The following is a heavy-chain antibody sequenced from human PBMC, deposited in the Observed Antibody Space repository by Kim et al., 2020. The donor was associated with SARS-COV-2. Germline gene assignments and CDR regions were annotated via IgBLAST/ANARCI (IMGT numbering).Heavy chain of an antibody. V-gene: IGHV1-2*06. CDR2: INANSGGT. D-gene: IGHD4-17*01. CDR1: GYTFTGYY. CDR3: ARAGSTVTTSSDYYYSAMDV. J-gene: IGHJ6*02. Sequence: ASVKVSCKASGYTFTGYYIHWVRQAPGQGLECMGRINANSGGTNYAQKFQGRVTMTRDTSISAAYMELSSLRSDDTAVYYCARAGSTVTTSSDYYYSAMDVWGQGTTVTVSS.